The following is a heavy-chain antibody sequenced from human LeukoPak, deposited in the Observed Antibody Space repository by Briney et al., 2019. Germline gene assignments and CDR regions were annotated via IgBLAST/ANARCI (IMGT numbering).Heavy chain of an antibody. V-gene: IGHV4-39*01. J-gene: IGHJ6*02. CDR2: IYYSGST. CDR1: GGSISSSSYY. CDR3: ARSNYYYGLDV. Sequence: PSETLSLTCTVSGGSISSSSYYWGWIRQPPGKGLEWTGSIYYSGSTYYNPSPKSRVTISFDTSKNQFSLKLSSVTAADTAVYYCARSNYYYGLDVWGQGTTVTVSS.